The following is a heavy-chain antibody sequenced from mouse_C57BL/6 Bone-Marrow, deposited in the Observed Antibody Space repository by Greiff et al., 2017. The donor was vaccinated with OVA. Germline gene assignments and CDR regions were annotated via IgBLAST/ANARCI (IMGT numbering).Heavy chain of an antibody. CDR1: GFTFSDYY. V-gene: IGHV5-12*01. CDR3: ALTGPYAMDY. CDR2: ISNGGGST. Sequence: EVQLVESGGGLVQPGGSLKLSCAASGFTFSDYYMYWVRQTPEKRLEWVAYISNGGGSTYYPDTVKGRFTISRDNAKNTLYLQMSRLKSEDTAMYYCALTGPYAMDYWGQGTSVTVSS. J-gene: IGHJ4*01. D-gene: IGHD4-1*01.